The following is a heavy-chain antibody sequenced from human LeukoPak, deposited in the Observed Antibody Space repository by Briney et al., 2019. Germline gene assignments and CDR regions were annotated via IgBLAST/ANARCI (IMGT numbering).Heavy chain of an antibody. CDR2: INHSGST. D-gene: IGHD6-13*01. CDR3: ARGYKAAAGTF. CDR1: GGSFSGYY. J-gene: IGHJ4*02. Sequence: SETLSLTCAVYGGSFSGYYWCWIRQPPGKGLEWIGEINHSGSTNYNPSLKSRVTISVDTSKSQCSLKLSSVTAADTAVYYCARGYKAAAGTFWGQGNLVTASS. V-gene: IGHV4-34*01.